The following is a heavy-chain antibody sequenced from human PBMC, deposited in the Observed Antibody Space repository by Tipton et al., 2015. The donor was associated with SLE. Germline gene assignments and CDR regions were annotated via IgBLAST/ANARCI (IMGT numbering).Heavy chain of an antibody. CDR1: GDSIGSSSNY. J-gene: IGHJ4*02. CDR2: IYYSGST. Sequence: TLSLTCTVSGDSIGSSSNYWGWIRQPPGKGLVGVGSIYYSGSTYYNPSLKSRVTISVDPSKNQFSLKLSSVTAADTAVYYCARLVGAYDILTGYYQRYFDYWGQGTLVTVSS. V-gene: IGHV4-39*01. D-gene: IGHD3-9*01. CDR3: ARLVGAYDILTGYYQRYFDY.